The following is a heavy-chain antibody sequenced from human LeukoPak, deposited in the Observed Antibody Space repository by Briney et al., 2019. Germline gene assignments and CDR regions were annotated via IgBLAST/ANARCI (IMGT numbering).Heavy chain of an antibody. CDR3: ARFVKQQLGKYGMDV. J-gene: IGHJ6*02. D-gene: IGHD6-13*01. CDR2: IYYSGST. Sequence: PSETLSLTCTVSGGSISSYYWSWIRQPPGKGLEWIGYIYYSGSTNYNPSLKSRVTISVDTSKNQFSLKLSSVTAADTAVYYRARFVKQQLGKYGMDVWGQGTTVTVSS. V-gene: IGHV4-59*08. CDR1: GGSISSYY.